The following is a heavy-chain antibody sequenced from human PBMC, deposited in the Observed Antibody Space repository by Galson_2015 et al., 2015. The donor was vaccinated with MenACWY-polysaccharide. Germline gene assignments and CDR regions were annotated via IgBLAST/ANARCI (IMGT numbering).Heavy chain of an antibody. Sequence: ETLSLTCAVSGGSITSNHWWSWVRQPPGKGLEWIGEIYHTGTTNYNPSLESRLTISVDKSQSQFSLKLSSVTAADTAVYYCARRYRYATSDYYPAFDMWGQGTMVTVSS. CDR3: ARRYRYATSDYYPAFDM. CDR2: IYHTGTT. V-gene: IGHV4-4*02. D-gene: IGHD2-2*01. J-gene: IGHJ3*02. CDR1: GGSITSNHW.